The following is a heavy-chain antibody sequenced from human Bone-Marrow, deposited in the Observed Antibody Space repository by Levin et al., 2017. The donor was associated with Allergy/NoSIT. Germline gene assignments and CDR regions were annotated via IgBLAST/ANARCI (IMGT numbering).Heavy chain of an antibody. J-gene: IGHJ6*02. Sequence: KAGGSLRLSCVASGFTFSNAWMNWVRQAPGKGLEWVGRIKTKTEGATVDYAAPLKGRFTISRDDSKNTLYLQMSSLKIEDTAVYYCTTEPSSGMYFYGMDVWGQGTTVTVSS. CDR3: TTEPSSGMYFYGMDV. CDR1: GFTFSNAW. V-gene: IGHV3-15*07. D-gene: IGHD3-22*01. CDR2: IKTKTEGATV.